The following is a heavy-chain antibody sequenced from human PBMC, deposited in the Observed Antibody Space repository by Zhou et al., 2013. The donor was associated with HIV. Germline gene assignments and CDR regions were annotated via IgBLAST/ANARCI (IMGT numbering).Heavy chain of an antibody. CDR3: GRGPYYSNTPGGPLDI. V-gene: IGHV1-69*04. CDR1: GDTFRSSYG. Sequence: QVQLVQSGAEVRKPGSAVRVSCRVSGDTFRSSYGFSWVRQAPGQGLEWMGRIIPFFGRPNYAQKFQGRVTITADKSTNTAYLELRNLRSEDTALYYCGRGPYYSNTPGGPLDIWGQGTWVTISS. CDR2: IIPFFGRP. J-gene: IGHJ3*02. D-gene: IGHD1-26*01.